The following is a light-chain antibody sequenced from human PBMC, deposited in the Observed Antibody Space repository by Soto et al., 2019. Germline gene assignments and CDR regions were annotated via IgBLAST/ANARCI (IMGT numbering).Light chain of an antibody. J-gene: IGKJ5*01. CDR2: GAS. CDR1: PSVSGSN. CDR3: QQYNNWPPIT. Sequence: EIVLTQSPVTLSLSPGGRATLSCRASPSVSGSNLAWYQQKPGQAPRLVIYGASSRATGIPDRFSGSGSGTDFTLTISRLEPEDFAVYYCQQYNNWPPITFGHGTRLEIK. V-gene: IGKV3-20*01.